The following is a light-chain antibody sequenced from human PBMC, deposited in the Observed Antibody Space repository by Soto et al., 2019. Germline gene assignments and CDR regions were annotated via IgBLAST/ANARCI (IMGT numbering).Light chain of an antibody. CDR2: DVT. CDR1: SIDVGSYNY. V-gene: IGLV2-14*03. J-gene: IGLJ1*01. Sequence: QSALAQPASVSGSPGQSITLFCTGNSIDVGSYNYVSWYQQHPGRAPKLMIYDVTNRPSGVSNRFSGSKSGSTASLTISGLQAEDEADYFCTSYTTTSTYVFGTGTKVTVL. CDR3: TSYTTTSTYV.